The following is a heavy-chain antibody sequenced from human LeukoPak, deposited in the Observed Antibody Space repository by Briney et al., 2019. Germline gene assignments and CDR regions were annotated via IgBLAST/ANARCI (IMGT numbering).Heavy chain of an antibody. J-gene: IGHJ6*02. CDR3: ARDIYSSSWYDVKYYYYGMDV. Sequence: SETLSLTCAVYGGSFSGYYWSWIRQPPGKGLEWIGEINHSGSTNYNPSLKSRVTISVDTSKNQFSLKLSSVTAADTAVYYCARDIYSSSWYDVKYYYYGMDVWGQGTTVTVSS. CDR2: INHSGST. V-gene: IGHV4-34*01. D-gene: IGHD6-13*01. CDR1: GGSFSGYY.